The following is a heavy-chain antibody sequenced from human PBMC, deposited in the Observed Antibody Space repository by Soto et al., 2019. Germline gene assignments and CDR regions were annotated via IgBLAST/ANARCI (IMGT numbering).Heavy chain of an antibody. J-gene: IGHJ6*02. Sequence: ESGGGVVQPGRSLRLSCAASGFIFSSYGMHWVRQAPGKGLEWVARISYDGSNEDYADSVKGRFTISRDNSKNTLYLQMNSLRAEDTAVYYCAKIITTAAKTYYYGMDVWGQGTTVTVSS. CDR3: AKIITTAAKTYYYGMDV. CDR2: ISYDGSNE. D-gene: IGHD2-2*01. V-gene: IGHV3-30*18. CDR1: GFIFSSYG.